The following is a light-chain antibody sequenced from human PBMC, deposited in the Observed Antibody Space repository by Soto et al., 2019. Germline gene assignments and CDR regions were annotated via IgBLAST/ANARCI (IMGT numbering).Light chain of an antibody. J-gene: IGKJ5*01. CDR3: PHYGRAPIT. Sequence: DLQMTQSPSTLSGTLGDRATIXXRASQTISSWLDWYQQKPGKAPKVXLDNASTLKRVVPSRFSGSGAATDFTLTISRLEPEDFALYSCPHYGRAPITFGQGTRLEIK. V-gene: IGKV1-5*03. CDR1: QTISSW. CDR2: NAS.